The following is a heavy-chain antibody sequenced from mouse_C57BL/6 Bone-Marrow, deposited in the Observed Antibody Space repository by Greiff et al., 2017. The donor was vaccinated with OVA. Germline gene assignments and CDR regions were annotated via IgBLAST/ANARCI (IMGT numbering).Heavy chain of an antibody. Sequence: VQLQQPGAELVKPGASVKVSCKASGYTFTSYWMHWVKQRPGQGLEWIGRIHPSDSDTNYNQKFKGKATLTVDKSSSTAHMQLSSLTSEDSAVYYCAIDGYYGGWYFDVWGTGTTVTVSS. D-gene: IGHD2-3*01. CDR1: GYTFTSYW. CDR3: AIDGYYGGWYFDV. J-gene: IGHJ1*03. V-gene: IGHV1-74*01. CDR2: IHPSDSDT.